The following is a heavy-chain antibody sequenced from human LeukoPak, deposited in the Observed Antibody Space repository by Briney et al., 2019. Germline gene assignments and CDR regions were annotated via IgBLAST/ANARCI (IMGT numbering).Heavy chain of an antibody. D-gene: IGHD2-2*01. Sequence: PGGSLRLSCAASGFTFSDYYMSWIRRAPGKGLEWVSYISTSGSTIYYADSVKGRFTISRDNAKNSLYPQMNSLRAEDTAVYYCAKGYCSSTSCYYYYYYMDVWGKGTTVTISS. CDR1: GFTFSDYY. V-gene: IGHV3-11*04. CDR3: AKGYCSSTSCYYYYYYMDV. CDR2: ISTSGSTI. J-gene: IGHJ6*03.